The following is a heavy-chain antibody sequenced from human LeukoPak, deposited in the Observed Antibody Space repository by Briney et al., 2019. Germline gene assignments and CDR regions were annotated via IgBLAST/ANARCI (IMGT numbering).Heavy chain of an antibody. V-gene: IGHV1-69*04. CDR1: GGTFSSYA. J-gene: IGHJ5*02. CDR3: ARIGRGFDP. CDR2: IIPILGIA. Sequence: ASVKVSCKASGGTFSSYAISWVRQAPGQGLEWMGRIIPILGIANYAQKFQGRVTITTDESTSTAYMELSSLRSEDTAVYYCARIGRGFDPWGQGTLVTVSS.